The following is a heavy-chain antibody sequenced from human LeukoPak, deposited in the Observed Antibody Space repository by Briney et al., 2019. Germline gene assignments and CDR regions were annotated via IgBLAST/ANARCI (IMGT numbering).Heavy chain of an antibody. V-gene: IGHV3-7*01. CDR1: GFTFSSYW. CDR2: IKQDGSEK. Sequence: GGSLRLSCAASGFTFSSYWMSWARQAPGKGLEWVANIKQDGSEKYYVDSVKGRFTISRDNAKNSLYLQMNSLRAEDTAVYYCARERQQLVPEVSLYFDYWGQGTLVTVSS. CDR3: ARERQQLVPEVSLYFDY. J-gene: IGHJ4*02. D-gene: IGHD6-13*01.